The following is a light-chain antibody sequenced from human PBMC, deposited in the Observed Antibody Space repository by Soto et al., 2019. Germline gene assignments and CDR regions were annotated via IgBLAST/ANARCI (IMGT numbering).Light chain of an antibody. CDR1: QGIGNY. Sequence: DIQMTQSPSSLSASVGDRVTITCRASQGIGNYLAWYQQKPGKVPKLLIYAASTLQSGVPCRFSGSGSGTDFTLTISSLQPEDVANYYFQKYNSAPPWTFGQGTKVEIK. J-gene: IGKJ1*01. CDR2: AAS. CDR3: QKYNSAPPWT. V-gene: IGKV1-27*01.